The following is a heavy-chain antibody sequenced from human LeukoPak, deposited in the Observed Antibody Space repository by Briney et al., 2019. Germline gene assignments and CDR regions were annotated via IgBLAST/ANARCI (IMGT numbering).Heavy chain of an antibody. CDR3: ARPGYCSGDSCYVPFDY. D-gene: IGHD2-15*01. CDR1: GFTFSSYS. V-gene: IGHV3-21*01. CDR2: ISSSSSYI. Sequence: PGGSLRLSCAASGFTFSSYSMNWVRQAPGKGLEWVSSISSSSSYIYYADSVKGRFTISRDNAKNSLYLQMNSLRAEDTAVYYCARPGYCSGDSCYVPFDYWGQGTLVTVSS. J-gene: IGHJ4*02.